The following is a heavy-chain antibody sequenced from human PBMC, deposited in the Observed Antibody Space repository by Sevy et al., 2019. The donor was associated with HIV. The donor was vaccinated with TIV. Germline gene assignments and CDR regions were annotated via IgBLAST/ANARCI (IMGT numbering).Heavy chain of an antibody. J-gene: IGHJ4*02. CDR2: MNPNSGDT. Sequence: ASVKVSCKASGYTFTRYEINWVRQATGQGLEWRGWMNPNSGDTGSVQKFQGRVTMTRNTSIRTAYMELRSLRSDDTAVYYCARAIGTTVVTPVDYWGQGTLVTVSS. CDR1: GYTFTRYE. V-gene: IGHV1-8*01. CDR3: ARAIGTTVVTPVDY. D-gene: IGHD3-10*01.